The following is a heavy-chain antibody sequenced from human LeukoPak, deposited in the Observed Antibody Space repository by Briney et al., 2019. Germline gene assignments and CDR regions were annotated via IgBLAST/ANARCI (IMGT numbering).Heavy chain of an antibody. CDR1: GYTFTSYG. D-gene: IGHD2-2*01. Sequence: ASVKVSCKASGYTFTSYGISWVRQAPGQGLEWMGWISAYNGNTNYAQKLQGRVTMTTDTSTSTAYMELRSLRSDDTAVYYCARDALSCSSTSCPLASWGQGTLATVSS. CDR2: ISAYNGNT. J-gene: IGHJ5*01. CDR3: ARDALSCSSTSCPLAS. V-gene: IGHV1-18*01.